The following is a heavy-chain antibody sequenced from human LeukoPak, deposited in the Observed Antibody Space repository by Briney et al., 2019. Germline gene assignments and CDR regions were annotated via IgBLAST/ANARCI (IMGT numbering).Heavy chain of an antibody. CDR1: GFTFDDYA. CDR2: ISWNSGSI. V-gene: IGHV3-9*01. D-gene: IGHD3-10*01. Sequence: PGGSLRLSCAASGFTFDDYAMHWVRQAPGKGLEWVSGISWNSGSIGYADSVKGRFTISRDNAKNSLYLQMNSLRSDDTAVYYCARGPITMVRGVIFNWFDPWGQGTLVTVSS. CDR3: ARGPITMVRGVIFNWFDP. J-gene: IGHJ5*02.